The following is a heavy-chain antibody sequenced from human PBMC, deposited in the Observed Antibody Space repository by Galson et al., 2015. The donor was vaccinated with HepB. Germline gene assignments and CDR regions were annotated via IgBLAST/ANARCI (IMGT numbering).Heavy chain of an antibody. Sequence: SVKVSCKASGYTFTSYAMNWVRQAPGQGLEWMGWINTNTGNPTYAQGFTGRFVFSLDTSVSTAYLQIGSLKAEDTAVYYCARPNRPYNWNDVDWGQGTLVTVSS. J-gene: IGHJ4*02. V-gene: IGHV7-4-1*01. CDR1: GYTFTSYA. CDR2: INTNTGNP. CDR3: ARPNRPYNWNDVD. D-gene: IGHD1-20*01.